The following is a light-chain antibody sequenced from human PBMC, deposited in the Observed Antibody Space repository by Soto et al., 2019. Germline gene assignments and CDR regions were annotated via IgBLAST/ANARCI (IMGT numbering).Light chain of an antibody. V-gene: IGKV3-20*01. Sequence: IVLTQSPGTLCWSRVDRVTLSCRASQTISSNYLAWYQQKPGQAPRLLIYGASNRATGIPDRFSGSESGTDFTLTISRLDPEDFAVYYCQQYGSSLRTFGQGTKVDI. CDR3: QQYGSSLRT. CDR1: QTISSNY. J-gene: IGKJ1*01. CDR2: GAS.